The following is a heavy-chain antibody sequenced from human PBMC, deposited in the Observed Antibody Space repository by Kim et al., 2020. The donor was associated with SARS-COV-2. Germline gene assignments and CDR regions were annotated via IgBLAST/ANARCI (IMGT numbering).Heavy chain of an antibody. CDR1: GFTFSSYS. D-gene: IGHD3-10*01. J-gene: IGHJ3*02. CDR3: AREPPRSQWFGEGSAFDI. V-gene: IGHV3-48*04. Sequence: GGSLRLSCAASGFTFSSYSMNWVRQAPGKGLEWVSYISSSSSTIYYADSVKGRFTISRDNAKNSLYLQMNSLRAEDTAVYYCAREPPRSQWFGEGSAFDIWGQGTMVTVSS. CDR2: ISSSSSTI.